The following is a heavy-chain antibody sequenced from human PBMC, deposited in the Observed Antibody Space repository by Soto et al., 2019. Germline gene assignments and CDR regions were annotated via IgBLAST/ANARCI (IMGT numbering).Heavy chain of an antibody. V-gene: IGHV4-31*03. J-gene: IGHJ4*02. CDR1: GGSISSGGYY. D-gene: IGHD2-15*01. CDR3: ARGSVVAATLFDY. CDR2: IYYSGST. Sequence: QVQLQESGPGLVKPSQTLSLTCTVSGGSISSGGYYWSWIRQHPGKGLEWIGYIYYSGSTYYNPSLKSRVTISVDPSKDQVPLKLSSVTAADTAVYYCARGSVVAATLFDYWGQGTLVTVSS.